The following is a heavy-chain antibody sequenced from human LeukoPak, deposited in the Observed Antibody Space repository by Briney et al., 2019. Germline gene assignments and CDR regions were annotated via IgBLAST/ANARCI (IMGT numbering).Heavy chain of an antibody. D-gene: IGHD7-27*01. CDR2: ISGSGGST. J-gene: IGHJ4*02. V-gene: IGHV3-23*01. Sequence: SGGSLRLSCAASGFTFSSYARSWVRQAPGKGLEWVSAISGSGGSTYYADSVKGRFTISRDNSKNTLYLQMNSLRAEDTAVYYCAAQIRWGYFVYWGQGTLVTVSS. CDR1: GFTFSSYA. CDR3: AAQIRWGYFVY.